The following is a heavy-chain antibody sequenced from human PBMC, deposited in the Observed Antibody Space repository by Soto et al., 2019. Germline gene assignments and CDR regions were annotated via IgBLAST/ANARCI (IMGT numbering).Heavy chain of an antibody. V-gene: IGHV1-46*02. D-gene: IGHD2-8*01. CDR1: GYTFNDYY. CDR2: INPSGGST. J-gene: IGHJ4*02. Sequence: QVQLVQSGAEVKKPGASVKVSCKASGYTFNDYYLHWVRQAPGQGLEWMGMINPSGGSTSYAQKWQGRVTMTRDTPTTTVYMEVSSLKSEDTAVYYCARPPFPGCLNAVCYPLDYWGQGTLVTVSS. CDR3: ARPPFPGCLNAVCYPLDY.